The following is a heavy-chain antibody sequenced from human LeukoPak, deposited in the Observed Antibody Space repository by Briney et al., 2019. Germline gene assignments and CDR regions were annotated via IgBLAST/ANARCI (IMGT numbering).Heavy chain of an antibody. V-gene: IGHV4-59*11. Sequence: SETLSLTCSVSRGSMSSHYWSWIRQPPGKGLEWIGYIYNNESTNYNPSLRSRVTISVGTSENQFSLKLTSVTAADTAVYYCARGTRGPLVRRITIFDYWGQGTLVTVSS. D-gene: IGHD3-10*01. J-gene: IGHJ4*02. CDR1: RGSMSSHY. CDR3: ARGTRGPLVRRITIFDY. CDR2: IYNNEST.